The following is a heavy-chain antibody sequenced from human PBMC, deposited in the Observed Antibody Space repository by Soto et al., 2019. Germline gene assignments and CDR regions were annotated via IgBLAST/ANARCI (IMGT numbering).Heavy chain of an antibody. CDR2: IYHSGST. V-gene: IGHV4-31*03. Sequence: QVQLQESGPGLVKPSQTLSLTCTVSGVSISSDTYYWSWIRQHPGKGLEWIGYIYHSGSTYYNPSLKSRLTISVDRSKNQFSLKLSSVTAADTAVYYCAAGGGYSSSRSNWFDPWGQGTLVTVSS. CDR3: AAGGGYSSSRSNWFDP. D-gene: IGHD6-13*01. CDR1: GVSISSDTYY. J-gene: IGHJ5*02.